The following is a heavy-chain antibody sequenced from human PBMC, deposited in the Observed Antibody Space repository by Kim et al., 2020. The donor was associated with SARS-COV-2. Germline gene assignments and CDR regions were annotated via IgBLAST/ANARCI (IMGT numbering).Heavy chain of an antibody. D-gene: IGHD2-8*01. J-gene: IGHJ4*02. V-gene: IGHV3-11*06. CDR3: ARDHRGILRVYAILDY. Sequence: SVKGRFTIARDNAKNSLYLQMNSLRAEDTAVYYCARDHRGILRVYAILDYWGQGTLVTVSS.